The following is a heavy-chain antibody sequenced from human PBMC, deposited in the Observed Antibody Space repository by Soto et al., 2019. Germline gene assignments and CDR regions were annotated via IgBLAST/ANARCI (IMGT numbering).Heavy chain of an antibody. CDR3: ARDKLSWYISPQAGAFDI. J-gene: IGHJ3*02. CDR1: GFTVSSNY. D-gene: IGHD2-8*02. V-gene: IGHV3-53*01. Sequence: GSLRLSCAASGFTVSSNYMSWVRQAPGKGLEWVSVIYSGGSTYYADSVKGRFTISRDNSKNTLYLQMNSLRAEDTAVYYCARDKLSWYISPQAGAFDIWGQGTMVTVS. CDR2: IYSGGST.